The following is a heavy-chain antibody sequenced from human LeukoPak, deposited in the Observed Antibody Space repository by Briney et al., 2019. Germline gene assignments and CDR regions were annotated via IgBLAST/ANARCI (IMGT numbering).Heavy chain of an antibody. CDR3: ARVQVNDFWKNWFDP. D-gene: IGHD3-3*01. Sequence: PSETLSLTCAVSGGSISSSNWCSWVRQPPGKGLEWIGEIYHSGSTNYNPSLKSRVTISVDKSKNQFSLKLSSVTAADTAVYYCARVQVNDFWKNWFDPWGQGTLVTVSS. J-gene: IGHJ5*02. V-gene: IGHV4-4*02. CDR1: GGSISSSNW. CDR2: IYHSGST.